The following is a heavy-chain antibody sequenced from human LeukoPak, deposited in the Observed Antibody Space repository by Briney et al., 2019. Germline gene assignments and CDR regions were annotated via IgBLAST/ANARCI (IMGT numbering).Heavy chain of an antibody. CDR2: ISGSGANT. CDR3: AKYPASGGYFDY. CDR1: GFTFTTYS. J-gene: IGHJ4*02. V-gene: IGHV3-23*01. D-gene: IGHD6-13*01. Sequence: PGGSLRLSCAASGFTFTTYSMSWVRLAPGKGLAWVSGISGSGANTYYADSVKGRFTISRDNSKNTLYLQMNSLRAEDTAVFYCAKYPASGGYFDYWGQGTPVTVSS.